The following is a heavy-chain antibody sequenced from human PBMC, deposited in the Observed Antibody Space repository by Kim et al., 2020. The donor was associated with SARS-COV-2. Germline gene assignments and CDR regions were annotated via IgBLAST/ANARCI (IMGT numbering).Heavy chain of an antibody. D-gene: IGHD1-7*01. V-gene: IGHV3-73*01. Sequence: GGSLRLSCAASGFTFSGSAMHWVRQASGKGLEWVGRIRSKANSYATAYAASVKGRFTISRDDSQNTAYLEMNSLKTEDTAVYYCTRLYDGTCDYWGLGTLVTVSS. CDR1: GFTFSGSA. CDR3: TRLYDGTCDY. CDR2: IRSKANSYAT. J-gene: IGHJ4*02.